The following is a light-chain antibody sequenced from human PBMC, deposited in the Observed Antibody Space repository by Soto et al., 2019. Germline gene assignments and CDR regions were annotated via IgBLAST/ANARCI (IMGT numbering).Light chain of an antibody. V-gene: IGKV3-15*01. CDR2: GAS. CDR1: QSVSSN. J-gene: IGKJ4*01. CDR3: QQYNNWPPLT. Sequence: EIVMTQSPATLSVSPGERATLSCRASQSVSSNLAWYQQKPGQAPRLLIYGASTRATGIPARFSGSGSGTEFTLTISSLLCDDLAVYYCQQYNNWPPLTFGGGTKEEIK.